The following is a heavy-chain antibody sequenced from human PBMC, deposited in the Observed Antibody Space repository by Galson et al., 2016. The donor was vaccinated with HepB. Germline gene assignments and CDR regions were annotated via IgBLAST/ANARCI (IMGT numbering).Heavy chain of an antibody. Sequence: SVKVSCKAFGYTFSSYGISWVRQAPGQGLEWMGWISVHTGNTNYAQKFQGRVTMTTDISTNTAFMELGSLRSDDTVVYYCARGGGRGGSDYWGQGTLVTVSS. CDR1: GYTFSSYG. CDR3: ARGGGRGGSDY. D-gene: IGHD1-26*01. V-gene: IGHV1-18*01. CDR2: ISVHTGNT. J-gene: IGHJ4*02.